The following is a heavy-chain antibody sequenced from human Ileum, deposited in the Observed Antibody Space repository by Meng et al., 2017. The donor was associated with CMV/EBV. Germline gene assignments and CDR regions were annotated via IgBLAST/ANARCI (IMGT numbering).Heavy chain of an antibody. J-gene: IGHJ4*02. CDR3: ARSYYYGSGSYCY. D-gene: IGHD3-10*01. Sequence: GESLKISCAASGFVFSASAMSWVRQAPGKGLEWVAALSPGGGVTYYAHSVRGRFNVSRDNSKSTLFLQLRGLRAEDTAVYYCARSYYYGSGSYCYWGQGTLVTVSS. CDR2: LSPGGGVT. CDR1: GFVFSASA. V-gene: IGHV3-23*01.